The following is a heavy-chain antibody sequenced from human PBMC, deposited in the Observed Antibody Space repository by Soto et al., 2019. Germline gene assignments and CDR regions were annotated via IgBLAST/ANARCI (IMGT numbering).Heavy chain of an antibody. Sequence: GGSLRLSCAASGFTFSSYWMSWVRQARGTGLEWVADIKQDGSEKYYVDSVKGRFTISRDNAKNSLYLQMNSLRAEDTAVYYCARDHCTNGVCYTGYYYGMDVWGQGTTVTVSS. V-gene: IGHV3-7*01. CDR1: GFTFSSYW. J-gene: IGHJ6*02. CDR3: ARDHCTNGVCYTGYYYGMDV. CDR2: IKQDGSEK. D-gene: IGHD2-8*01.